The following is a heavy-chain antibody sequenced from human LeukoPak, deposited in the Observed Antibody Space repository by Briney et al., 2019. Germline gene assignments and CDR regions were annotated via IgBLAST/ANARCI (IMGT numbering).Heavy chain of an antibody. CDR1: GFSFSSYG. CDR3: ARIPYYYDSSGQGEGNY. J-gene: IGHJ4*02. Sequence: SGGSLRLSCAGSGFSFSSYGMHWVRQAPGKGLEWMAFIRSDGSNKYYADSVKGRFTISRDNSKNTLYLQMNSLRAEDTAVYYCARIPYYYDSSGQGEGNYWGQGTLVTVSS. CDR2: IRSDGSNK. V-gene: IGHV3-30*02. D-gene: IGHD3-22*01.